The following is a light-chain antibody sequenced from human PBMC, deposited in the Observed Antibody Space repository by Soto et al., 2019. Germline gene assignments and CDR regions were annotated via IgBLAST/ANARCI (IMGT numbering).Light chain of an antibody. Sequence: EIVLTQSPGTLSLSPWERATLSCMASQSVSGRYLAWYQQRPGQAPRLLTYGASTRATGIPARFSGSGSGTEFTLTISSLQSEDFAVYYCQQYNDGPFTFGQGTRLEIK. CDR3: QQYNDGPFT. V-gene: IGKV3-15*01. J-gene: IGKJ5*01. CDR1: QSVSGRY. CDR2: GAS.